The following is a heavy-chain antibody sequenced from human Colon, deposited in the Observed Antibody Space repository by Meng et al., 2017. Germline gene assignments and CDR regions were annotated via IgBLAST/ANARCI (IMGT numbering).Heavy chain of an antibody. D-gene: IGHD3-22*01. CDR3: ARDSSSSAYSPFDY. V-gene: IGHV4-34*01. J-gene: IGHJ4*02. Sequence: QVQAQEWGAGLLNPSGTRSLTGAISGGSFREYHWTWSRQSPGKGLEWIGEISHRGTTNYNPSLKSRVTISPDTSKNQFSLQLNSVTPEDTAVYYCARDSSSSAYSPFDYWGQGTLVTVSS. CDR1: GGSFREYH. CDR2: ISHRGTT.